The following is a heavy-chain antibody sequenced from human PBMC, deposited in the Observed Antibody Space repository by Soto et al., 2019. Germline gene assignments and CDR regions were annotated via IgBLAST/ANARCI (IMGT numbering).Heavy chain of an antibody. CDR2: IIPILGIA. CDR1: GGTFSSYT. J-gene: IGHJ4*02. CDR3: ARAQPYSSSSRNFDY. D-gene: IGHD6-6*01. Sequence: ASVKVSCKASGGTFSSYTISWVRQAPGQGLEWMGRIIPILGIANYAQKFQGRVTITADKSTSTAYMELSSLRSEDTAVYYCARAQPYSSSSRNFDYWGQGTLVTVSS. V-gene: IGHV1-69*02.